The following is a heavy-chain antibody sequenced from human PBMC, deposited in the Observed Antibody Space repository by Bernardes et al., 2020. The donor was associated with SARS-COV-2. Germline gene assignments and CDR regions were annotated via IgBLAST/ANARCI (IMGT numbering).Heavy chain of an antibody. CDR2: IYRSGNT. Sequence: SETLSLTCTVSGGSISSGDYYWSWIRQPPGKGLEWIGYIYRSGNTYYNPSLKSRVTISVDTSKNQFSLKLSSVTAADTATYFCAREDGYNLFDYWGQGTLVTVSS. J-gene: IGHJ4*02. CDR3: AREDGYNLFDY. D-gene: IGHD5-12*01. CDR1: GGSISSGDYY. V-gene: IGHV4-31*03.